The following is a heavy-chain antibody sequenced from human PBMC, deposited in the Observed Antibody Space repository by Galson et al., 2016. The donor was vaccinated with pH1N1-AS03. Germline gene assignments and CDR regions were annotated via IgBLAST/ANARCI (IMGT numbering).Heavy chain of an antibody. CDR2: IYWDDTK. CDR1: GFSLSTRAVG. Sequence: PALVKPTQTLTLTCSFSGFSLSTRAVGVAWIRQPPGKALDRLALIYWDDTKLYSPSLKSRLTITKDTSKNQVVLTMTNLDPVYTATYYCAHTSGWLPDKWGQGALVTVSS. J-gene: IGHJ4*02. CDR3: AHTSGWLPDK. V-gene: IGHV2-5*02. D-gene: IGHD6-19*01.